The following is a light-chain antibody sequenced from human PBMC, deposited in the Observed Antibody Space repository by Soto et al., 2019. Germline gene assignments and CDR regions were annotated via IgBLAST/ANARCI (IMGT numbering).Light chain of an antibody. CDR3: QQSYSAPHT. CDR2: AAS. Sequence: DIQMTQSPPSLSASVGDRVTITCRASQYINIHLNWYQDKPGKAPKLLICAASTLQSGVPSRFSGSGSGTDFTLTISSLQPEDFATYYCQQSYSAPHTFGQGTKLEIK. CDR1: QYINIH. V-gene: IGKV1-39*01. J-gene: IGKJ2*01.